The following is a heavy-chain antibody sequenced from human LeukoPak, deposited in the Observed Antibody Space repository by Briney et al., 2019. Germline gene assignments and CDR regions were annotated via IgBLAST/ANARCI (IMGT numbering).Heavy chain of an antibody. D-gene: IGHD2-2*01. J-gene: IGHJ6*02. CDR3: AKDHTSSSHYYGMDV. CDR2: ISGSGGST. CDR1: GFTFSAYA. Sequence: GGSLRLSCAASGFTFSAYAMSWVRQAPGKGLEWVSVISGSGGSTYYADSVKGRFTIPRDNSKNTLYLQMNSLRAEDTAVYYCAKDHTSSSHYYGMDVWGQGTTVSVSS. V-gene: IGHV3-23*01.